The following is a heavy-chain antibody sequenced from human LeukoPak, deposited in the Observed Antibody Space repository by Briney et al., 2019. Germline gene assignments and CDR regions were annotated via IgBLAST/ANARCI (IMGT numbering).Heavy chain of an antibody. D-gene: IGHD2-8*01. Sequence: GGSLRLSCAASGFTFSSYWMSWVRQAPGKRLEWVANIKQDGSEKYYVDSVKGRFTISRDNAKNSLYLQMNSLRAEDTAVYYCARAQGYCTNGVCPQYYYYYYGMDVRGQGTAVTVSS. CDR2: IKQDGSEK. V-gene: IGHV3-7*01. CDR3: ARAQGYCTNGVCPQYYYYYYGMDV. J-gene: IGHJ6*02. CDR1: GFTFSSYW.